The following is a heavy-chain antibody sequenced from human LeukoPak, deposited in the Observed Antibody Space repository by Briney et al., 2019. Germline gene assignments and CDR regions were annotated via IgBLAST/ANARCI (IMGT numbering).Heavy chain of an antibody. J-gene: IGHJ3*02. CDR1: GFTFSDYY. Sequence: GGSLRLSCAASGFTFSDYYMSWIRQAPGKGLEWVSYISNSGSIIYYADSVKGRFTISRDNSKNTLYLQMNSLRAEDTAVYYCAKDLVPTYYDFWSGYPLDAFDIWGQGTMVTVSS. D-gene: IGHD3-3*01. V-gene: IGHV3-11*01. CDR3: AKDLVPTYYDFWSGYPLDAFDI. CDR2: ISNSGSII.